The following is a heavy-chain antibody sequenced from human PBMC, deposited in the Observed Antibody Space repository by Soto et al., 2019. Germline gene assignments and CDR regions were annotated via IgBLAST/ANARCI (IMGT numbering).Heavy chain of an antibody. J-gene: IGHJ4*02. D-gene: IGHD3-16*01. CDR1: GGTFSSYA. CDR3: ASAGDQNSDYFDY. Sequence: GASVKVSCKASGGTFSSYAISWVRQAPGQGLEWMGGIIPIFGTANYAQKFQGRVTITADGSTSTAYMELSSLRSEDTAVYYCASAGDQNSDYFDYWGQGTLVTVSS. V-gene: IGHV1-69*13. CDR2: IIPIFGTA.